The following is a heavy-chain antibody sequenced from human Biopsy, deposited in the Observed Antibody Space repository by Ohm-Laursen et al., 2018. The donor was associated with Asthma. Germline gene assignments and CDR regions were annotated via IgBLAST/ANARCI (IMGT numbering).Heavy chain of an antibody. CDR1: GGTFNTYV. Sequence: SVKVSCKSLGGTFNTYVIGWVRQAPGQGLEWMGGINSVFGTTTYPQKSQDRVTITADDSTSTVYMELSSLRPEDTAVYYCARKAGSCISRTCYSLDFWGQGTLVTVSS. CDR3: ARKAGSCISRTCYSLDF. J-gene: IGHJ4*02. D-gene: IGHD2-2*01. V-gene: IGHV1-69*13. CDR2: INSVFGTT.